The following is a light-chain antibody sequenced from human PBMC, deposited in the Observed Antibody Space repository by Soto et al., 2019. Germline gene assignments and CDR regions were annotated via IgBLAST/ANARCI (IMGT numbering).Light chain of an antibody. CDR1: SSDVGSFNY. CDR3: VSYATSTTLYV. CDR2: EVT. V-gene: IGLV2-14*01. J-gene: IGLJ1*01. Sequence: QSALTRPASVSGSPGQSITISCTATSSDVGSFNYVSWYQHHPGKAPKLMIYEVTSRPSGVSNRFSGSKSGNTASLTISGLQAEDEADYYCVSYATSTTLYVFGSGTKATVL.